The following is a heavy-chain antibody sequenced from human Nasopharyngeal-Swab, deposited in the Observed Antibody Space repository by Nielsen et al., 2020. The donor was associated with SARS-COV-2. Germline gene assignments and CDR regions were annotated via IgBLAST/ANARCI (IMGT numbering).Heavy chain of an antibody. D-gene: IGHD4-17*01. CDR1: GYTFTSYY. V-gene: IGHV7-4-1*02. CDR3: ARGHGDYAHGY. Sequence: ASVKVSCKASGYTFTSYYMHWVRQAPGQGLEWMGYINTKTENPTYAQGFTGRFVFSLDTSVSTAYLAISSLRAEDTAVYFCARGHGDYAHGYWGQGTLVTVSS. CDR2: INTKTENP. J-gene: IGHJ4*02.